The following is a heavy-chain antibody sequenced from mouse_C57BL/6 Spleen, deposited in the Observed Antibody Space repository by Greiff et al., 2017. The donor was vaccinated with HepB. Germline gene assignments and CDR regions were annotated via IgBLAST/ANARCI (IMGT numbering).Heavy chain of an antibody. CDR1: GFTFSDYG. CDR3: ARPTMVTTRGFAY. J-gene: IGHJ3*01. V-gene: IGHV5-17*01. Sequence: EVKVEESGGGLVKPGGSLKLSCAASGFTFSDYGMHWVRQAPEKGLEWVAYISSGSSTIYYADTVKGRFTISRDNAKNTLFLQMTSLRSEDTAMYYCARPTMVTTRGFAYWGQGTLVTVSA. D-gene: IGHD2-9*01. CDR2: ISSGSSTI.